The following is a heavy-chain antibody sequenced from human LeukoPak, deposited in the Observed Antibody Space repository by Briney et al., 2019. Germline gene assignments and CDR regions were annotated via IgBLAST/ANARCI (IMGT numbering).Heavy chain of an antibody. V-gene: IGHV4-59*01. CDR3: ARGRSNYYGMDV. D-gene: IGHD1-26*01. J-gene: IGHJ6*02. CDR2: IYYNGNT. CDR1: DGSINSYY. Sequence: SETLSLTCSVSDGSINSYYWNWIRRPPGKGLGWIGYIYYNGNTNYGPSLKSRVTMSVDTSKNLFSLKVSSVTAADTAVYYCARGRSNYYGMDVWGQGTTVTVSS.